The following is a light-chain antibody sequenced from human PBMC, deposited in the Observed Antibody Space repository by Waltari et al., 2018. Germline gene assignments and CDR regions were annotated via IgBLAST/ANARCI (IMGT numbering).Light chain of an antibody. CDR3: STWDSSLSGAV. V-gene: IGLV1-51*02. CDR1: RSNIGNNY. Sequence: QSVLTQPPSVSAAPGQRVTISCSGGRSNIGNNYVSWYRQFPGTAPKLLIYEDTERPSGIAGRFSGSKSGTSATLDITGLQAGDEADYYCSTWDSSLSGAVFGGGTHLTVL. J-gene: IGLJ7*01. CDR2: EDT.